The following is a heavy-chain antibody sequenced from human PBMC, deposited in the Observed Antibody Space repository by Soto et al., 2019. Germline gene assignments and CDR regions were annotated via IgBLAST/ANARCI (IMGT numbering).Heavy chain of an antibody. V-gene: IGHV1-69*06. J-gene: IGHJ3*02. D-gene: IGHD3-10*01. Sequence: QVQLEQSGAEVKKPGSSVKVSCKASGGTLSDHGVAWLRQAPGQGLEWMGGTIPVFNTAKYAQKFQGGVTVTADKFTNIAYMELSSLRSEDTAFYLCARGVYGSGNYYTGPSAFDIWGQGTMVIVSS. CDR3: ARGVYGSGNYYTGPSAFDI. CDR2: TIPVFNTA. CDR1: GGTLSDHG.